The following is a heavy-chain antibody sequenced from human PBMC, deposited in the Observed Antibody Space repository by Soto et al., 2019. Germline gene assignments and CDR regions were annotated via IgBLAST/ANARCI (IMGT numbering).Heavy chain of an antibody. V-gene: IGHV5-51*01. CDR3: ARHPVRDYYDSSGYYPPYYYGMDV. CDR1: GYSFTSYW. CDR2: IYPGDSDT. J-gene: IGHJ6*02. D-gene: IGHD3-22*01. Sequence: GESLKISCKGSGYSFTSYWIGWVRQMPGKGLEWMGIIYPGDSDTRYSPSFQGQVTISADKSISTAYLQWSSLKASDTAMYYCARHPVRDYYDSSGYYPPYYYGMDVWGQGTTVTVSS.